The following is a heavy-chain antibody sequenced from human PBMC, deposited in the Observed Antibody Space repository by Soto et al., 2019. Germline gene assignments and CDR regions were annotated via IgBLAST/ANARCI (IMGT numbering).Heavy chain of an antibody. CDR1: IGSISSHY. CDR2: IYYSGST. V-gene: IGHV4-59*11. Sequence: SETLSLTCSISIGSISSHYWSWIRQPPGKGLEWIGYIYYSGSTNYNPSLQSRVTMSVDTSKNQFSLKLTSVTAADTAVYYCARDSTYYYDSSGYYPNWFDPWGQGTLVTVSS. CDR3: ARDSTYYYDSSGYYPNWFDP. J-gene: IGHJ5*02. D-gene: IGHD3-22*01.